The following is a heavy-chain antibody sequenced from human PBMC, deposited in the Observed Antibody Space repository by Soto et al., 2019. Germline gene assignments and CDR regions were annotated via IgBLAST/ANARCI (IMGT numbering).Heavy chain of an antibody. CDR1: GFTLSTCA. Sequence: LRLSCAASGFTLSTCAMTWVRQAPGKGLEWVLCISGSGDTTYYADSVKGRFTISRDTSKNTVYLQMDSLRVDDTAVYYCAKGHPGGSCYSGLDCWGQGTLVTVS. V-gene: IGHV3-23*01. CDR2: ISGSGDTT. J-gene: IGHJ4*02. D-gene: IGHD2-15*01. CDR3: AKGHPGGSCYSGLDC.